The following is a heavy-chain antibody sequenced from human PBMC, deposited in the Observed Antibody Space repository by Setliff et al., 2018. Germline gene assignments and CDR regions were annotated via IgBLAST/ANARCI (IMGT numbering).Heavy chain of an antibody. CDR2: IYYSGST. J-gene: IGHJ4*02. CDR3: ARSFSRREKFLLDY. CDR1: GGSISSSSYY. V-gene: IGHV4-39*01. Sequence: SETLSLTCAVYGGSISSSSYYWGWIRQPPGKGLEWIGSIYYSGSTYYNPSLKSRVTISVDTSKNQFSLKVSSVTAADTAVYYCARSFSRREKFLLDYWGQGALVTVSS.